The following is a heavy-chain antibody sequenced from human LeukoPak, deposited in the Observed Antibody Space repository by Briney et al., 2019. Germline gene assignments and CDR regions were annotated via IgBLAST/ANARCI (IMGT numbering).Heavy chain of an antibody. D-gene: IGHD4-17*01. V-gene: IGHV1-18*01. CDR3: ASLDGDQDYYYYGMDV. Sequence: ASVKVSCKASGYTFTSYGISWVRQAPGQGLEWMGWISAYNGNTNYAQKLQGRVTMTTDTSTSTAYMELRSLRSDDTAVYYCASLDGDQDYYYYGMDVWGQGTTVTVSS. CDR1: GYTFTSYG. CDR2: ISAYNGNT. J-gene: IGHJ6*02.